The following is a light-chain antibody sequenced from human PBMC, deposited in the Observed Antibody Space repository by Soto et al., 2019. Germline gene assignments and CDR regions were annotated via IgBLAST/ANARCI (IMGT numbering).Light chain of an antibody. CDR2: EVT. CDR1: GSDVGGYDY. V-gene: IGLV2-14*01. Sequence: QSALTQPASVSGSPGQSITISCTGTGSDVGGYDYVSWYQHHPGKAPKVMIYEVTNRPSGVSNRFSGSKSGNTASLTISGLLAEDEAGYYCSSYTSSSTYVFGTGTKVTVL. J-gene: IGLJ1*01. CDR3: SSYTSSSTYV.